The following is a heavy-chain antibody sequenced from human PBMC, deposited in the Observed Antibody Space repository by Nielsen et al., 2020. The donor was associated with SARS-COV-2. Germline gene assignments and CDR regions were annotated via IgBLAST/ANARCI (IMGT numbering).Heavy chain of an antibody. J-gene: IGHJ6*02. CDR2: ISSSSSTI. V-gene: IGHV3-48*01. D-gene: IGHD4-11*01. CDR3: AGEDYNNYYYGMDV. Sequence: WIRQPPGKGLEWVSYISSSSSTIYYADSVKGRFTISRDNAKNSLYLQMNSLRAEDTAVYYCAGEDYNNYYYGMDVWGQGTTVTVSS.